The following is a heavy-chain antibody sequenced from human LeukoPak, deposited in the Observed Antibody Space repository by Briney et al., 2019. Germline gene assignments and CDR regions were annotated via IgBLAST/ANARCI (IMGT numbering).Heavy chain of an antibody. V-gene: IGHV3-30*04. D-gene: IGHD5-18*01. CDR2: ISYDGINK. Sequence: QSGGSLRLSCAASGFTFSTHAMHWVRQAPGKGLDWVVVISYDGINKYYADSVKGRFTISRDNSKNTLYLQMNSLRAEDTAVYYCVRDLGAYSYAPGNYWGQGTLVTVSS. J-gene: IGHJ4*02. CDR1: GFTFSTHA. CDR3: VRDLGAYSYAPGNY.